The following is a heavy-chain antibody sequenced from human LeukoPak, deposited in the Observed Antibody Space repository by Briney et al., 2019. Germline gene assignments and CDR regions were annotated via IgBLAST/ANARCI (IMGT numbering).Heavy chain of an antibody. J-gene: IGHJ6*03. CDR2: ISSSRSYI. V-gene: IGHV3-21*01. D-gene: IGHD3-3*01. CDR1: GFTFSSYT. CDR3: ARTYYDFWSGGYYYYYYMDV. Sequence: GGSLRLSCAASGFTFSSYTMNWVRQAPGKGLEWVSSISSSRSYIYNADSVKGRFTISRDNAKNSLYLQMNSLRAEDTAVYYCARTYYDFWSGGYYYYYYMDVWGKGTTVTVSS.